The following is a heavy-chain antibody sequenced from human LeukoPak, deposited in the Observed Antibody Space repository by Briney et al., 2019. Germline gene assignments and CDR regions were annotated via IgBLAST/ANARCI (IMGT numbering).Heavy chain of an antibody. V-gene: IGHV4-38-2*02. Sequence: SETLSLTCTVSDYSISSGYGYYWGWIRQPPGKGLEWIGNIYHSGITYYNHFNSSLKSRVTMAVDTSKNQFSLKLSSVTAADTAVYYCARLLVDYYDSGSYYFDDPQDYWGQGILVIVSP. CDR2: IYHSGIT. CDR1: DYSISSGYGYY. J-gene: IGHJ4*02. CDR3: ARLLVDYYDSGSYYFDDPQDY. D-gene: IGHD3-10*01.